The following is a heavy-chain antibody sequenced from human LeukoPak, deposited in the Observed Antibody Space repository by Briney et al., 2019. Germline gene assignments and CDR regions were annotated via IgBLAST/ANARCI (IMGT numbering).Heavy chain of an antibody. CDR2: IYYSGST. V-gene: IGHV4-59*01. CDR1: GGSISNYY. J-gene: IGHJ6*03. D-gene: IGHD1-7*01. Sequence: TSETLSLTCTVSGGSISNYYWSWIRQPPGKGLEWIGFIYYSGSTNYNPSLKSRVTISVDTSKNQFSLKLSSVTAADTAVYYCARAYWNFDYYYYYYMDVWGKGTTVTVSS. CDR3: ARAYWNFDYYYYYYMDV.